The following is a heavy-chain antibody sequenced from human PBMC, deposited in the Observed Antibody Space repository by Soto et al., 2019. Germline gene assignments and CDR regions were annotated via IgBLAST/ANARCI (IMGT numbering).Heavy chain of an antibody. Sequence: QVQLVQSGSEVKKPGASVRVSCRNSGYTFAANYIHWVRQAPGKGLEWMGWINPKSDETKFSQKFQGRVALTKDTTSNTVHLDVANLRSEDTAVYYCARWTSRGCYDSWGQGTLITASS. J-gene: IGHJ4*02. D-gene: IGHD3-16*01. V-gene: IGHV1-2*02. CDR2: INPKSDET. CDR3: ARWTSRGCYDS. CDR1: GYTFAANY.